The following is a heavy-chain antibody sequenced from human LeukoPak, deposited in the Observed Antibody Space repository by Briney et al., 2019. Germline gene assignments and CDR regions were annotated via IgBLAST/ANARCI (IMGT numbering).Heavy chain of an antibody. D-gene: IGHD2-15*01. Sequence: SETLSLTCTVSGGSISSGSYCWSWLRQPAGKRLEWIGRIYTSGSTNYKTSLKTRVTMSLDTSRNQFSLELTSVTAADTAVYYCAREILRDNFDSWGQGALVTVSS. V-gene: IGHV4-61*02. CDR2: IYTSGST. J-gene: IGHJ4*02. CDR3: AREILRDNFDS. CDR1: GGSISSGSYC.